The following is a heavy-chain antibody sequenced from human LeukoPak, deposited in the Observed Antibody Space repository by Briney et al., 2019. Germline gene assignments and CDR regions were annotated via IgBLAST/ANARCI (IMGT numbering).Heavy chain of an antibody. CDR2: ISYDGSNK. CDR3: AKILPDTVTADY. J-gene: IGHJ4*02. V-gene: IGHV3-30*18. Sequence: GGSLRLSCAASGFNFSSYGMYWVRQAPGKGLEWVAVISYDGSNKYYADSVKGRFTISRDNSKNTLYLQMNSLRAEDTAVYYCAKILPDTVTADYWGQGTLVTVSS. D-gene: IGHD4-11*01. CDR1: GFNFSSYG.